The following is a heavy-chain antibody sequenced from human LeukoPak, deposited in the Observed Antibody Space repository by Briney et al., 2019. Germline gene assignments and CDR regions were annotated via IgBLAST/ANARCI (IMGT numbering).Heavy chain of an antibody. CDR1: GFTFSSYS. Sequence: GGSLRLSCAASGFTFSSYSMNWVRQAPGKGLEWVSSISSSSSYIYYADSVKGRFTISRDNAKNSLYLQMNSLRAEDTAVYYCARDGFCSGGSCYYASAFDIWGQGAMVTVSS. J-gene: IGHJ3*02. CDR3: ARDGFCSGGSCYYASAFDI. V-gene: IGHV3-21*01. CDR2: ISSSSSYI. D-gene: IGHD2-15*01.